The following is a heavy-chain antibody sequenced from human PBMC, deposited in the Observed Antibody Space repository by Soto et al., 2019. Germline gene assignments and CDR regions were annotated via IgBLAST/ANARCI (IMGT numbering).Heavy chain of an antibody. V-gene: IGHV4-39*02. CDR1: GASISSNSYY. CDR3: ARGDYGDSIDY. J-gene: IGHJ4*02. Sequence: SETLSLTCTVSGASISSNSYYWGWIRQPPGKGLEWIGSISYSGSTYYKPSLMSRVTISGDTSTSTAYMELRSLRSDDTAVYYCARGDYGDSIDYWGQGTLVTVSS. CDR2: ISYSGST. D-gene: IGHD4-17*01.